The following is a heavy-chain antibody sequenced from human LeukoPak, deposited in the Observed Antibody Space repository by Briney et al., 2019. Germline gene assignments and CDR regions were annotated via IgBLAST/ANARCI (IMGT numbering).Heavy chain of an antibody. J-gene: IGHJ3*02. CDR1: GYTFTSYG. D-gene: IGHD3-10*01. V-gene: IGHV1-18*01. CDR3: ARGRPSPVIRITMVRQDAFDI. CDR2: ISAYNGNT. Sequence: ASVKVSCKASGYTFTSYGISWVRQAPGQGLEWMGWISAYNGNTNYAQKFQGRVTMTRDTSISTAYMELSRLRSDDTAVYYCARGRPSPVIRITMVRQDAFDIWGQGTMVTVSS.